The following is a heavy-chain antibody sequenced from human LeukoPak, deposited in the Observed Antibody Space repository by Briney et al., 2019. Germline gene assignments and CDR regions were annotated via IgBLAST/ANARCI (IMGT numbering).Heavy chain of an antibody. CDR1: GFTVSSNY. CDR2: IYSGGST. J-gene: IGHJ6*02. V-gene: IGHV3-53*01. Sequence: GGSQRLSCGASGFTVSSNYMNWVRQAPGRGLEWVSVIYSGGSTYYADSVKGRFTISRDISKNTLYLQMNSLRAEDTAVYYCARDCSSASCYPHYGMDVWGQGTTVTVSS. D-gene: IGHD2-2*01. CDR3: ARDCSSASCYPHYGMDV.